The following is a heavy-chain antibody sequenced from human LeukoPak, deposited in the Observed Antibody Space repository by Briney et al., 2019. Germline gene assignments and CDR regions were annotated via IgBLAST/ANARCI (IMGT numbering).Heavy chain of an antibody. D-gene: IGHD2-15*01. J-gene: IGHJ4*02. CDR2: IYSGGST. CDR3: ASTQRGDYFDY. Sequence: GGSLRLSCAASEFTVSSNYMSWIRQAPGKGLEWVSVIYSGGSTYYADSVKGRFTISRDKSKNTLYLQMNSLRAEDTAVYYCASTQRGDYFDYWGQGTLVTVSS. CDR1: EFTVSSNY. V-gene: IGHV3-66*01.